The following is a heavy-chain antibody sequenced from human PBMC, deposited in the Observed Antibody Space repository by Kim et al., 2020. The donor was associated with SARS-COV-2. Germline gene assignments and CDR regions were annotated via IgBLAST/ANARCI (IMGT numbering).Heavy chain of an antibody. CDR2: IYYSGST. CDR1: GGSISSSSYY. D-gene: IGHD4-4*01. Sequence: SETLSLTCTVSGGSISSSSYYWGWIRQPPGKGLEWIGSIYYSGSTYYNPSLKSRVTISVDTSKNQFSLKLSSVTAADTAVYYCARQSPTVTRYWFDPLGPGNPGHRLL. V-gene: IGHV4-39*07. J-gene: IGHJ5*02. CDR3: ARQSPTVTRYWFDP.